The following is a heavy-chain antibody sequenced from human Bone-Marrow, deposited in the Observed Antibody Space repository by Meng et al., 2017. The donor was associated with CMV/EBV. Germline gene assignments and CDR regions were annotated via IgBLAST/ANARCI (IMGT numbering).Heavy chain of an antibody. V-gene: IGHV3-7*01. Sequence: GESLKISCAASGFTFSNAWMSWVRQAPGKGLEWVASIEEDGSEKYYVDSVKGRFTISRDNPNNSLYLQMNSLRAEDTALYYCVRGRITNHYWGQGTLVTVSS. J-gene: IGHJ4*02. CDR2: IEEDGSEK. D-gene: IGHD1-20*01. CDR1: GFTFSNAW. CDR3: VRGRITNHY.